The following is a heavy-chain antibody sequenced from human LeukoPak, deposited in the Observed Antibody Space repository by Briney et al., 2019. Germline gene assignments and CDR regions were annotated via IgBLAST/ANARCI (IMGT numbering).Heavy chain of an antibody. CDR3: ARGSLGLYYYDSSGYVHFDY. D-gene: IGHD3-22*01. V-gene: IGHV1-69*05. CDR2: IIPIFGTA. CDR1: GGTFSSYA. J-gene: IGHJ4*02. Sequence: ASVKVCCKASGGTFSSYAISWVRQAPGQGLEWMGRIIPIFGTANYAQKFQGRVTITTDESTSTAYMELSSLRSEDTAVYYCARGSLGLYYYDSSGYVHFDYWGQGTLVTVSS.